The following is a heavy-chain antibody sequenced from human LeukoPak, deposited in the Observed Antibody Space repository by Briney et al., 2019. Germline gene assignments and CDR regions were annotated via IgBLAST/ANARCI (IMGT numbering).Heavy chain of an antibody. CDR2: ISGSGGST. D-gene: IGHD2-2*01. CDR1: GFTFSSYA. J-gene: IGHJ1*01. Sequence: PGGSLRLSCAASGFTFSSYAVSWVRQAPGKGLEWVSAISGSGGSTYYADSVKGRFTISRDNSKNTLYLQMNSLRAEDTAVYYCAKDPYCSSTSCYVLGNWGQGTLVTVSS. CDR3: AKDPYCSSTSCYVLGN. V-gene: IGHV3-23*01.